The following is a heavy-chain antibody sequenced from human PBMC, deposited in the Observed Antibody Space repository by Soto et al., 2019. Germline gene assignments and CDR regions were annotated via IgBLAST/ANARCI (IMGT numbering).Heavy chain of an antibody. Sequence: ASVKVSCKASGYTFTSYDINWVRQATGQGLEWMGWMNPNSGNTGYAQKFQGRVTMTRNTSISTAYMELSSLRSEDTAVYYCARTHSNYPSRIAGPDVVYYYYMDVWGKGTTVTVSS. D-gene: IGHD4-4*01. CDR1: GYTFTSYD. CDR3: ARTHSNYPSRIAGPDVVYYYYMDV. J-gene: IGHJ6*03. CDR2: MNPNSGNT. V-gene: IGHV1-8*01.